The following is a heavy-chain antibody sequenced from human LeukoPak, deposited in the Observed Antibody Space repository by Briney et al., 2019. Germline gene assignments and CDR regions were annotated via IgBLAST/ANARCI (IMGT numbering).Heavy chain of an antibody. CDR3: AREGSRDGYKSFDY. CDR2: INPSGGST. J-gene: IGHJ4*02. CDR1: GYTFISYY. D-gene: IGHD5-24*01. V-gene: IGHV1-46*01. Sequence: DSVKVSCKAFGYTFISYYMHWVLQAPGQGLEWMGIINPSGGSTSYAQKFQGRVTMTRDTSTSTVYMELSSLRSEDTAVYYCAREGSRDGYKSFDYWGQGTLVTVSS.